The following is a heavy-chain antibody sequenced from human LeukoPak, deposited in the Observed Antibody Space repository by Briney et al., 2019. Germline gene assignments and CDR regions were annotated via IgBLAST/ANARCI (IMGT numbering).Heavy chain of an antibody. D-gene: IGHD1-26*01. CDR2: IYYSGNT. J-gene: IGHJ5*02. CDR1: GDSXTGYY. CDR3: ARDQIVVAGNWFDP. Sequence: SETLSLTCTVSGDSXTGYYWSWIRQPPGKGLEWIGDIYYSGNTNYNPSLKSRVTISIDTSKNQFSLNLRSVTTADTAVYYCARDQIVVAGNWFDPWGQGTLVTVSS. V-gene: IGHV4-59*01.